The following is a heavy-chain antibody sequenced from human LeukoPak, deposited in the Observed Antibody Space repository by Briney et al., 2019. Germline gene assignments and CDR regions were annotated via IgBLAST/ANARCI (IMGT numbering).Heavy chain of an antibody. CDR2: INHSGRT. D-gene: IGHD6-25*01. Sequence: SETLSLTCAVYGESFSGYYWTWVRQPPGKGLEWIGDINHSGRTTYNPSLKSRVIISVDTSKNLFSLNLTSVTAADTAVYYCTRPWQRRYNIDVWGKGTTVAVSS. CDR3: TRPWQRRYNIDV. CDR1: GESFSGYY. V-gene: IGHV4-34*01. J-gene: IGHJ6*03.